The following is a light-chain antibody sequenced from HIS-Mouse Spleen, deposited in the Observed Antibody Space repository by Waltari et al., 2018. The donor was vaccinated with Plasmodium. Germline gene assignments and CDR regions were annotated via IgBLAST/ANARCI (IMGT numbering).Light chain of an antibody. CDR2: DAA. V-gene: IGKV3-11*01. CDR1: QSVSSY. J-gene: IGKJ5*01. CDR3: QQRSNWPLIT. Sequence: EIVLTQSPATLSLSPGERATLSCSASQSVSSYLAWYQKKPGQAHRLLIYDAANRATGIPARFSGSGSVTDFTLTISSLEPEDFAVYYCQQRSNWPLITFGQGTRLEIK.